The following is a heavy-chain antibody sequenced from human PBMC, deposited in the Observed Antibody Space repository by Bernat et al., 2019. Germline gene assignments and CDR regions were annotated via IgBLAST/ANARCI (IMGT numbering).Heavy chain of an antibody. V-gene: IGHV3-7*03. D-gene: IGHD6-13*01. CDR3: ASGHSVAYY. CDR2: IKEDGSQK. J-gene: IGHJ4*02. CDR1: GFAFGNYW. Sequence: EVQLVESGGGLAQAGGSLRLSCAVSGFAFGNYWMNWVRQAPGKGLEWVANIKEDGSQKYYVDSVKGRFTISRDNAKNSLYLQMDSLRAEDTAVYYCASGHSVAYYWGQGILVSVSS.